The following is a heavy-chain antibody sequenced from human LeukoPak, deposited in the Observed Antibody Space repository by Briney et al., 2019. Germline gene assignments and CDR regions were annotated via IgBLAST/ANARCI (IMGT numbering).Heavy chain of an antibody. Sequence: GGSLRLSCAASGFTFSSYEMNWVRQAPGKGREWVSYISSSGSTIYYADSVKGRFPISRDNAKSSLYLQMNSLRAEDTAVYYCARDGLANYYGSGSYYYYMDVWGKGTTVTISS. V-gene: IGHV3-48*03. D-gene: IGHD3-10*01. CDR3: ARDGLANYYGSGSYYYYMDV. J-gene: IGHJ6*03. CDR2: ISSSGSTI. CDR1: GFTFSSYE.